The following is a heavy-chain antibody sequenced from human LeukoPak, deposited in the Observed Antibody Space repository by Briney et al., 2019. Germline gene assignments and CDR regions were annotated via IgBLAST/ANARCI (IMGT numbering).Heavy chain of an antibody. CDR1: GGSLSGYS. D-gene: IGHD2-2*01. CDR3: ARVPGRPAAVFDY. Sequence: SETLSLTCAVYGGSLSGYSWSWIRQPPGKGLEWIGELNHSGSTNYNPSLKSRVTISVDTSKNQFSLKLSSVTAADSAFYYCARVPGRPAAVFDYWGQGSLVTVSS. CDR2: LNHSGST. J-gene: IGHJ4*02. V-gene: IGHV4-34*01.